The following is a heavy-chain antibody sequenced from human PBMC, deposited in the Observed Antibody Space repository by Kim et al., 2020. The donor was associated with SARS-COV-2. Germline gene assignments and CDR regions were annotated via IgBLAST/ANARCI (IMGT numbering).Heavy chain of an antibody. D-gene: IGHD5-12*01. V-gene: IGHV3-23*01. J-gene: IGHJ4*02. CDR3: AKSGQLDY. Sequence: YDPGSVKGRVTISRANSKNTLYLQMNNLRAEDTAVYFCAKSGQLDYWGQGTLVTVSS.